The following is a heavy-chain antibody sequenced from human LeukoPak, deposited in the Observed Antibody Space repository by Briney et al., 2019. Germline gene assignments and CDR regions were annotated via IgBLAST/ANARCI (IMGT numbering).Heavy chain of an antibody. D-gene: IGHD4-17*01. CDR1: GGSISSSSYY. CDR3: ARWGLPTVTTRDY. J-gene: IGHJ4*02. Sequence: SETLSLTCTVSGGSISSSSYYWGWIRQPPGKGLEWIGSIYYSGSTYYNPSLKSRVTISVDTSKNQFSLKLSSVTAADTAVYYCARWGLPTVTTRDYWGQGTLVTVSS. V-gene: IGHV4-39*07. CDR2: IYYSGST.